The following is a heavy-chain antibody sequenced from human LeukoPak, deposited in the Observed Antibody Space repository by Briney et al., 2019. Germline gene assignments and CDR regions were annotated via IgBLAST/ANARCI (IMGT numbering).Heavy chain of an antibody. D-gene: IGHD3/OR15-3a*01. J-gene: IGHJ3*02. CDR1: GGSISSFY. V-gene: IGHV4-59*01. Sequence: SETLSLTCTVSGGSISSFYWSWIRQPPGKQLEWIGYIFYSGSTNYNPSLRSRVTLSVDTSKNQFSLKLSSVTAADTAVYYCARRGLVAGIYDLVYGFDIWGQGTMVTVSS. CDR3: ARRGLVAGIYDLVYGFDI. CDR2: IFYSGST.